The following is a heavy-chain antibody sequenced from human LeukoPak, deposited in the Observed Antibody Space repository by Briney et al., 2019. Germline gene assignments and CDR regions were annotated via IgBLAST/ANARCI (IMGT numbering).Heavy chain of an antibody. Sequence: GGSLRLSCAASGFTFSSYEMNWVRQAPGKGLEWVSYISSSGSTIYYADSVKGRFTISRDNAKNSLYLQMNSLRAEDTAVYYTYYGDYPRGVDYWGQGTLVTVSS. D-gene: IGHD4-17*01. V-gene: IGHV3-48*03. CDR3: YYGDYPRGVDY. J-gene: IGHJ4*02. CDR2: ISSSGSTI. CDR1: GFTFSSYE.